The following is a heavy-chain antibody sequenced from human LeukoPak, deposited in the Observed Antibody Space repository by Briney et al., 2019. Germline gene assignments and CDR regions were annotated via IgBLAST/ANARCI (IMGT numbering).Heavy chain of an antibody. D-gene: IGHD5-12*01. CDR3: AREGRVSGYDFDC. CDR1: GFTFSTYT. CDR2: TSGSGTNI. J-gene: IGHJ4*02. Sequence: GGSLRLSCAASGFTFSTYTMNWVRQAPGKGLEWVSSTSGSGTNIYYADSVKGRFTISRDNAKNTLYLQMNSLRVEDTAVYYCAREGRVSGYDFDCWGQGTLVTVSS. V-gene: IGHV3-21*01.